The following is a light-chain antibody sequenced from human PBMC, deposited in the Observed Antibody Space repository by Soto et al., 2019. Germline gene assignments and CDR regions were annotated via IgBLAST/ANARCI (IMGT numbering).Light chain of an antibody. J-gene: IGKJ4*01. CDR1: QSVINNY. Sequence: EIVLTQSPGTLSLSPWEIATLSCRASQSVINNYLAWYQQKPGQAPRLLIYGASNRATGIPDRFSGSGSGTDFTLTISRLEPEDFAVYYCQQYGSSPLTFGGGTKVDIK. CDR3: QQYGSSPLT. CDR2: GAS. V-gene: IGKV3-20*01.